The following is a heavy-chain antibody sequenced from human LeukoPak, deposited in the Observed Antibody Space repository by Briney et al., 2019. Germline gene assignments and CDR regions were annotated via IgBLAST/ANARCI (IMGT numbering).Heavy chain of an antibody. CDR1: GFSFSSYS. CDR3: VRKSGSSGYPFDF. D-gene: IGHD3-22*01. J-gene: IGHJ4*02. V-gene: IGHV3-48*01. CDR2: ITDDSSTM. Sequence: PGGSLRLSCAASGFSFSSYSMNWVRQAPGKGLEWLSYITDDSSTMHYAAAVKGQFAISRDNAKNSLYLQMNSLRVEDTALYYCVRKSGSSGYPFDFWGQGTLVTVSS.